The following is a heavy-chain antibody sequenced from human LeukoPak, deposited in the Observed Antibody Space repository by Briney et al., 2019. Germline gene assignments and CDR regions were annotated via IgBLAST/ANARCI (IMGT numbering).Heavy chain of an antibody. CDR1: GVSFSGYY. CDR2: INHSGST. V-gene: IGHV4-34*01. CDR3: ARGQGLYGSGKYYFDY. J-gene: IGHJ4*02. D-gene: IGHD3-10*01. Sequence: SETLSLTCAVYGVSFSGYYWSWIRQPPGKGLEWIGEINHSGSTNYNPSLKSRVTISVDTSKNQFSLKLSSVTAADTAVYYCARGQGLYGSGKYYFDYWGQGTLVTVSS.